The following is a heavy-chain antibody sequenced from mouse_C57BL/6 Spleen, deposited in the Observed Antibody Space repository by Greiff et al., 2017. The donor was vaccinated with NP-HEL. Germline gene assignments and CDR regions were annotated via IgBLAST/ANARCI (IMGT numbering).Heavy chain of an antibody. D-gene: IGHD2-13*01. CDR3: ARGGSGLLDY. CDR2: IDPSDSYT. J-gene: IGHJ2*01. Sequence: QVHVKQPGAELVKPGASVKLSCKASGYTFTSYWMQWVKQRPGQGLEWIGEIDPSDSYTNYNQKFKGKATLTVDTSSSTAYMQLSSLTSEDSAVYYCARGGSGLLDYWGQGTTLTVSS. V-gene: IGHV1-50*01. CDR1: GYTFTSYW.